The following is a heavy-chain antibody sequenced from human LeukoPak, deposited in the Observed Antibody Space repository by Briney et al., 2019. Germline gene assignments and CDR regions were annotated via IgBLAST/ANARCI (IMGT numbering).Heavy chain of an antibody. D-gene: IGHD2-15*01. CDR3: VRGGASTWS. CDR1: GFTFSSYS. V-gene: IGHV3-30*03. Sequence: GGSLRLSCAASGFTFSSYSMNWVRQAPGKGLEWVAVISYDGSNKYYADSVKGRFTISRDNSKNTLYLQMNSLRAEDTAVYYCVRGGASTWSWGQGTLVTVSS. J-gene: IGHJ5*02. CDR2: ISYDGSNK.